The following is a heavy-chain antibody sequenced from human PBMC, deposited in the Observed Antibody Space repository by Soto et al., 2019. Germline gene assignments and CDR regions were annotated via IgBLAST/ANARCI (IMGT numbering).Heavy chain of an antibody. CDR3: ARGVLSGKPDNWFAP. V-gene: IGHV4-61*01. CDR1: GASVNSENYF. D-gene: IGHD6-25*01. Sequence: SETLSLTCSVSGASVNSENYFWTRIRQSPGKGLEWIANIFYSGSTNYTPSLKSRVTISVDTSKNQFSLTLSSVTAADTAVYYCARGVLSGKPDNWFAPRGQGTLGTVS. J-gene: IGHJ5*02. CDR2: IFYSGST.